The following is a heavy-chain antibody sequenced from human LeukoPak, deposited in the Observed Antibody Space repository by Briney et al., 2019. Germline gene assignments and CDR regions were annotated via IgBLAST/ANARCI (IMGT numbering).Heavy chain of an antibody. CDR2: IYYSGST. CDR1: GGSISSYY. Sequence: SETLSLTCTVSGGSISSYYWSWIRQPPGKGLEWIGFIYYSGSTNYNPSLKSRVTISVDTSKNQFSLKLSSVTAADTAVYYCARHPHRSIAARPAYFDYWGQGTLVTVSS. CDR3: ARHPHRSIAARPAYFDY. V-gene: IGHV4-59*08. D-gene: IGHD6-6*01. J-gene: IGHJ4*02.